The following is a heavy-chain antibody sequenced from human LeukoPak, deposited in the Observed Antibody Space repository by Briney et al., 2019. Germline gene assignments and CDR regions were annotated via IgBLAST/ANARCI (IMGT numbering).Heavy chain of an antibody. CDR1: GFSISSYY. CDR2: IYTSGST. J-gene: IGHJ3*02. D-gene: IGHD1-26*01. V-gene: IGHV4-4*07. CDR3: ASPPAGYSGRYWAAFDI. Sequence: SETLSLTCTVSGFSISSYYWSWIRQPAGKGLEWIGHIYTSGSTNYNPSLKSRVTMSVDTCKNQFSLKLGSVTAADTAVDYCASPPAGYSGRYWAAFDIWGQGTMVTVSS.